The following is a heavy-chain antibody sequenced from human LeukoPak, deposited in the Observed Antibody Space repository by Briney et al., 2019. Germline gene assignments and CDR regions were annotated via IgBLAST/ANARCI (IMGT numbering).Heavy chain of an antibody. CDR2: IYPGDTRI. CDR3: ACRDLTSTWSFP. V-gene: IGHV5-51*01. CDR1: GYSFTSYW. D-gene: IGHD6-13*01. Sequence: GESLKISCQGFGYSFTSYWIGWVRQMPGKGMEWRGVIYPGDTRIRYNPSFQGQVTISVDNAISSAYLQWVTLKASDTGMYYCACRDLTSTWSFPWGQGTLVTVSS. J-gene: IGHJ5*02.